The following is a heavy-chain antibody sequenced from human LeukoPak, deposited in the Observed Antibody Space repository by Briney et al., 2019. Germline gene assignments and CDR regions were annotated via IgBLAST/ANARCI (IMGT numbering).Heavy chain of an antibody. CDR2: ISHSGNT. V-gene: IGHV4-31*03. J-gene: IGHJ4*02. D-gene: IGHD3-22*01. CDR3: SREGYYYDSSGHIDY. Sequence: SETLSLTGTVSGGSISSAPYYWSWIRQRPGKGLEWMGYISHSGNTYYNPYLKSRLNISADTSRNQFSLKLRSVTAADTDLYFCSREGYYYDSSGHIDYWGQGTRVTVSS. CDR1: GGSISSAPYY.